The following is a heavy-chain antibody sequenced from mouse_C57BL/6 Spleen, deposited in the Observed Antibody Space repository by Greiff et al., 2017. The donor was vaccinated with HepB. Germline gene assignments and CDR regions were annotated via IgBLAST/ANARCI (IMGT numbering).Heavy chain of an antibody. Sequence: VQLQQSGAELVRPGASVTLSCKASGYTFTDYEMHWVKQTPVHGLEWIGAIDPETGGTAYNQKFKGKAILTADKSSSTAYMELRSLTSEDSAVYYCTRRPWDGTAFDYWRQGTTLTVSS. J-gene: IGHJ2*01. CDR2: IDPETGGT. CDR1: GYTFTDYE. D-gene: IGHD4-1*01. CDR3: TRRPWDGTAFDY. V-gene: IGHV1-15*01.